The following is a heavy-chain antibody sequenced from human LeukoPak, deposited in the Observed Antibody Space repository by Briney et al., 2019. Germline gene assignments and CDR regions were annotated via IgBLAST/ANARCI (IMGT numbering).Heavy chain of an antibody. CDR2: INHSGST. Sequence: SETLSLTCTVSGGSISSGDYYWSWIRQPPGKGLEWIGEINHSGSTNYNPSLKSRVTISVDTSKNQFSLKLSSVTAADTAVYYCARHGPHRTGYCSSTSCYRRYPYAFDIWGQGTMVTVSS. CDR3: ARHGPHRTGYCSSTSCYRRYPYAFDI. V-gene: IGHV4-39*01. CDR1: GGSISSGDYY. D-gene: IGHD2-2*02. J-gene: IGHJ3*02.